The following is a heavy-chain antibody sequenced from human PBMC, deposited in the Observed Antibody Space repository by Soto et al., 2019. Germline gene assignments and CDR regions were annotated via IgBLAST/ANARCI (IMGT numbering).Heavy chain of an antibody. J-gene: IGHJ4*02. CDR1: GYTFSNYD. CDR2: VNPKNGDT. D-gene: IGHD3-10*01. Sequence: QVQLVQSGAELKKPGASVKVSCKASGYTFSNYDMNWVRQATGQGPEWIGWVNPKNGDTGYAQKFQGRVTLTTDISTTTAYMELTRLRSEDTAIYYCAKVSRKGSAIDFDYWGQGTLITVSS. V-gene: IGHV1-8*01. CDR3: AKVSRKGSAIDFDY.